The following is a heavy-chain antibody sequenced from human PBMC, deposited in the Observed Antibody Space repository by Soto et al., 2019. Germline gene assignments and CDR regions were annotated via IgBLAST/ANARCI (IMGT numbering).Heavy chain of an antibody. V-gene: IGHV4-39*01. CDR2: IYYSGTT. D-gene: IGHD5-18*01. CDR1: GGSISSSSYY. J-gene: IGHJ4*02. CDR3: ARSARQDTVTGDY. Sequence: PSETLSLTCTVSGGSISSSSYYWGWIRQPPGKGLEWIGSIYYSGTTHYNPSLKSRVTISIDTSKNQFSLKLSSVTATDTAVYYCARSARQDTVTGDYWGQGTLVTVYS.